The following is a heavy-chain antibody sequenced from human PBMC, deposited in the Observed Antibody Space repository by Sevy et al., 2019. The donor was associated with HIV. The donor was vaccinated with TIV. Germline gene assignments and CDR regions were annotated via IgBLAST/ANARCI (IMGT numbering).Heavy chain of an antibody. D-gene: IGHD1-26*01. V-gene: IGHV1-8*01. J-gene: IGHJ6*02. CDR3: ARGFDGWDTSPGGLDV. CDR1: GYTFTTYD. Sequence: ASVKVSCRASGYTFTTYDINWVRQATGQGLEWMGWMNPNNGNKGYAQKFQGRLTMTRNTSISTAYMELTSLRSDDTAVYYCARGFDGWDTSPGGLDVRGQGTTVTVSS. CDR2: MNPNNGNK.